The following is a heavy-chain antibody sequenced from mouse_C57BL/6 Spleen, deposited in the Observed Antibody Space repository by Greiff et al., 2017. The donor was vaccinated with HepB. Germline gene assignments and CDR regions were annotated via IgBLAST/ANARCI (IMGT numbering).Heavy chain of an antibody. Sequence: EVKLVDSGGGLVKPGGSLKLSCAASGFTFSSYTMSWVRQTPEKRLEWVATISGGGGNTYYPDSVKGRFTISRDNAKNTLYLQMSSLRSEDTALYYCARHDRRSGSYYYAMDYWGQGTSVTVSS. CDR2: ISGGGGNT. V-gene: IGHV5-9*01. CDR1: GFTFSSYT. J-gene: IGHJ4*01. CDR3: ARHDRRSGSYYYAMDY. D-gene: IGHD3-2*02.